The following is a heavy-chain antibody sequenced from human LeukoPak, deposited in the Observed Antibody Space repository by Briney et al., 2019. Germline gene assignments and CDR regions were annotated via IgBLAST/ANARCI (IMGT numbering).Heavy chain of an antibody. CDR1: GYTFTSYD. CDR2: MNPNSGNT. Sequence: ASVKVSCKASGYTFTSYDINWVRQATGQGLEWMGWMNPNSGNTGYAQKFQGRVTITRNTSISTAYMDLSSLRSEDTAVYYCARDNDSRDPPHFDYWGQGTLVTVSS. D-gene: IGHD3-16*01. J-gene: IGHJ4*02. V-gene: IGHV1-8*03. CDR3: ARDNDSRDPPHFDY.